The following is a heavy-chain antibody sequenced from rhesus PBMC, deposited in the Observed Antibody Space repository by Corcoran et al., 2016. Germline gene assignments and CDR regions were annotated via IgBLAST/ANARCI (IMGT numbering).Heavy chain of an antibody. CDR3: AKHTGFSFDY. J-gene: IGHJ4*01. V-gene: IGHV4-80*01. Sequence: QVQLQESGPGLVKASETLTLTCAVSGGSISGNYWGWIRQPPGQGLEWIGQINGNRGTTDYKPSLKSRVTISKDASKNQFSLKLSSVTAADTAVYYCAKHTGFSFDYWGQGVPVTVSS. D-gene: IGHD3-3*01. CDR2: INGNRGTT. CDR1: GGSISGNY.